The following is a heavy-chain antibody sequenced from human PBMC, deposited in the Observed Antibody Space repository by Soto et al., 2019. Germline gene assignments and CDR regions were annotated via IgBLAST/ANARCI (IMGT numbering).Heavy chain of an antibody. Sequence: QVQLVQSGAEVKKPGSSVKVSCKASGGTFSSYTISWVRQAPGQGLEWMGRIIPILGIANYAQKFQGRVTHTADNSTSTAYMELSSLRSEDTAVYYCARHDSTGTSPRGYFDYWGQGTLVTVSS. CDR1: GGTFSSYT. CDR3: ARHDSTGTSPRGYFDY. J-gene: IGHJ4*02. D-gene: IGHD1-1*01. CDR2: IIPILGIA. V-gene: IGHV1-69*02.